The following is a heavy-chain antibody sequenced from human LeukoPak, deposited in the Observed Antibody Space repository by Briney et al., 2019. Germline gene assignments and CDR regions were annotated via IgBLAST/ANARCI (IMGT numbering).Heavy chain of an antibody. D-gene: IGHD4-17*01. CDR1: GGSFSGYY. CDR3: ARGIGYGDGNWFDP. Sequence: SETLSLTCAVYGGSFSGYYWSWIRQPPGKGLEWTGEINHSGSTNYNPSLKSRVTISVDTSKNQFSLKLSSVTAADTAVYYCARGIGYGDGNWFDPWGQGTLVTVSS. V-gene: IGHV4-34*01. J-gene: IGHJ5*02. CDR2: INHSGST.